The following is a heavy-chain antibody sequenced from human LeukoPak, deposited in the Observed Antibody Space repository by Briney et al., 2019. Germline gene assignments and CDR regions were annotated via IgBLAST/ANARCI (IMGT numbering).Heavy chain of an antibody. CDR3: AREGDSSSWGYYYYYYMDV. Sequence: GASVKVSCKASGYTFTSYDINWVRQAPGQGLEWMGWISAYNGNTNYAQKLQGRVTMTTDTSTSTAYMELRSLRSDDTAVYYCAREGDSSSWGYYYYYYMDVWGKGTTVTVSS. D-gene: IGHD6-13*01. J-gene: IGHJ6*03. CDR1: GYTFTSYD. CDR2: ISAYNGNT. V-gene: IGHV1-18*01.